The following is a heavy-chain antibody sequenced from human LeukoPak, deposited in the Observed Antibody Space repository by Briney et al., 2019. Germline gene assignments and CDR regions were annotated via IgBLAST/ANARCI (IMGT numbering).Heavy chain of an antibody. V-gene: IGHV3-30*02. CDR1: GFTFSSYG. D-gene: IGHD2-2*02. CDR3: AGRYCSSTSCYSDY. J-gene: IGHJ4*02. Sequence: PGGSLRLSCAASGFTFSSYGMHWVRQAPGKGLERVAFIRYDGSSKYYADSVKGRFTISRDNSKNTLYLQMNSLRAEDTAVYYCAGRYCSSTSCYSDYWGQGTLVTVSS. CDR2: IRYDGSSK.